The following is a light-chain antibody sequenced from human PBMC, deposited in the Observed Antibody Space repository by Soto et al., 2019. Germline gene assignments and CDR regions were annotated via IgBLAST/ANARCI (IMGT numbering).Light chain of an antibody. J-gene: IGKJ1*01. CDR1: QSISSW. Sequence: DIQMTQSPSTLSASVGDRVTITCRASQSISSWLAWYQQKPGKAPKLLIYKASNLESGVPSRFSGSGSGTEFTLTISSLQPDDFATYYCQQYKSYPWTFGQGTKAEIK. CDR2: KAS. CDR3: QQYKSYPWT. V-gene: IGKV1-5*03.